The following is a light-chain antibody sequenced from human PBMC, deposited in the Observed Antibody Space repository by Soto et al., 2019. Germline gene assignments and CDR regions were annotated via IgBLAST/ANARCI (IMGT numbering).Light chain of an antibody. Sequence: DIVMTQSPDSLAVSLGERATINCKSSQSVLYSSSNKNYLAWYQQKPGQPPNLLIYWASTRESGVPDRFSGSGSETDFTLTISSLQAEDVAVYFCQQYYSPPWTFGQGTKVGVK. CDR1: QSVLYSSSNKNY. CDR2: WAS. J-gene: IGKJ1*01. V-gene: IGKV4-1*01. CDR3: QQYYSPPWT.